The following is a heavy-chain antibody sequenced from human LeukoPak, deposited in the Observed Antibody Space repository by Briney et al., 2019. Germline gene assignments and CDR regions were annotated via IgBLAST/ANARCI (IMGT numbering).Heavy chain of an antibody. J-gene: IGHJ4*02. CDR2: IYYSGST. CDR3: ARDACGGDCFTDY. D-gene: IGHD2-21*02. CDR1: GGPISSGGYY. V-gene: IGHV4-31*03. Sequence: SQTLSLTCTVSGGPISSGGYYWSWIRQHPGKGLEWIGYIYYSGSTYYNPSLKSRVTISVDTSKNQFSLKLSSVTAADTAVYYCARDACGGDCFTDYWGQGTLVTVSS.